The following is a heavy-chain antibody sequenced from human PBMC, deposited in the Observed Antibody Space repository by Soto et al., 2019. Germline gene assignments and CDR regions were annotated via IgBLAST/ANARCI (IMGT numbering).Heavy chain of an antibody. CDR1: GFTFSSYS. D-gene: IGHD6-19*01. V-gene: IGHV3-48*02. J-gene: IGHJ6*02. Sequence: GWSLRLSCAASGFTFSSYSMNWVRQAPGKGLEWVSYISSSSSTIYYADSVKGRFTISRDNAKNSLYLQMNSLRDEDTAVYYCARDRLVGSSGWRHYYGMDVWGQGTTVTVSS. CDR2: ISSSSSTI. CDR3: ARDRLVGSSGWRHYYGMDV.